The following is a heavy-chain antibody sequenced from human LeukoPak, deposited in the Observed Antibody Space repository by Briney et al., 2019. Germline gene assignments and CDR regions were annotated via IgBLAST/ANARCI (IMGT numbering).Heavy chain of an antibody. Sequence: GESLKIPCNGSGYIFTNYWIVWVRPMPRKGLEGMGIIYLGDSDTRYTPSFQGQVTISSDKSISTVYLQWSSLKASDTAMYYCAINYYDSSGYYYVALGSFDYWGQGTLVTVSS. V-gene: IGHV5-51*01. J-gene: IGHJ4*02. CDR1: GYIFTNYW. CDR3: AINYYDSSGYYYVALGSFDY. CDR2: IYLGDSDT. D-gene: IGHD3-22*01.